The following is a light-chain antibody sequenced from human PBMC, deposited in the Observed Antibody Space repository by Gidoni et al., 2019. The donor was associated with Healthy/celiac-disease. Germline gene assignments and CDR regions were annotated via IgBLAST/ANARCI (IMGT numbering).Light chain of an antibody. CDR2: DAS. V-gene: IGKV3-11*01. CDR3: QQRSNWPPGPLT. Sequence: EIVLTQSPATLSLSPGERATLSCRASQSVSSYLAWYQQKPGQAPRLLIYDASNRATGIPARFSGRGSGTDFTLNISSLEPEDFAVYYCQQRSNWPPGPLTFGGGTKVEIK. CDR1: QSVSSY. J-gene: IGKJ4*01.